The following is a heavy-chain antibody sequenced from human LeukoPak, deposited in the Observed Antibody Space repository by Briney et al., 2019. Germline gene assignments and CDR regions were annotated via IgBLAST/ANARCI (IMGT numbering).Heavy chain of an antibody. CDR1: GFTFSSYS. CDR3: ARDRYVDIVATASNDY. Sequence: GGSLRLSCAASGFTFSSYSMNWVRQAPGKGLEWVSSISSSSSYIYYADSVKGRFTISRDNAKNSLYLQMNSLRAEDTAVYYCARDRYVDIVATASNDYGGRGTLVTVSS. D-gene: IGHD5-12*01. CDR2: ISSSSSYI. V-gene: IGHV3-21*01. J-gene: IGHJ4*02.